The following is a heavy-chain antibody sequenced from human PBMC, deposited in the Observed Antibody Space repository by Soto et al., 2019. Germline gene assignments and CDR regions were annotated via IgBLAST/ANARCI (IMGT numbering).Heavy chain of an antibody. D-gene: IGHD3-9*01. V-gene: IGHV1-18*01. CDR1: GYTFTSYG. Sequence: QVQLVQSGAEVKKPGASVKVSCKASGYTFTSYGICWVRQAPGQGLEWMGWISAYNGNTNYAQKLQGRVTMTTDTSTSTAYMELRSLRSDDTAVYYCARVPNYDILTGLGYFDYWGQGTLVTVSS. CDR3: ARVPNYDILTGLGYFDY. CDR2: ISAYNGNT. J-gene: IGHJ4*02.